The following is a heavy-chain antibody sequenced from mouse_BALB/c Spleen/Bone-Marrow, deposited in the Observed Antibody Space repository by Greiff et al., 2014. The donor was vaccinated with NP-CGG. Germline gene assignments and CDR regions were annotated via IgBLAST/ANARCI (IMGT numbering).Heavy chain of an antibody. Sequence: DVHLVESGAELVKPGASVKLSCTASGFNIKDTYMYWVKQRPEQGLEWIGRIDPANGNTKYDPKFQGKATITADTSSNTAYLQLSSLTSEDTAVYYCASYYYGSSTFAYWGQGTLVTVSA. CDR1: GFNIKDTY. V-gene: IGHV14-3*02. CDR2: IDPANGNT. J-gene: IGHJ3*01. CDR3: ASYYYGSSTFAY. D-gene: IGHD1-1*01.